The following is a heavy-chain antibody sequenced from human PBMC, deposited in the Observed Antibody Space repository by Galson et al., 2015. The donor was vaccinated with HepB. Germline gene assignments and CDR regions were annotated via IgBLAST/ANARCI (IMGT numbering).Heavy chain of an antibody. D-gene: IGHD2/OR15-2a*01. CDR2: IFHTGYT. V-gene: IGHV4-59*01. Sequence: ETLSLTCTVSGHSISPYYWNWIRQSPGKGLEWIGYIFHTGYTNYNPSLKSRVSISIDTSKNQFSLNLGAVTAADTAVYYCARAPSTIVATYFDLWGRGTLVTVSS. CDR3: ARAPSTIVATYFDL. CDR1: GHSISPYY. J-gene: IGHJ2*01.